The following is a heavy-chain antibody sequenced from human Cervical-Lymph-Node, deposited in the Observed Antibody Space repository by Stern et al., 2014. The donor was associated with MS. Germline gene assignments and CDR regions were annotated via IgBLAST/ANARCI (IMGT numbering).Heavy chain of an antibody. J-gene: IGHJ3*02. CDR3: ARSYSVRGWAVDI. V-gene: IGHV3-30-3*01. CDR2: ISYHGNNT. CDR1: GFTFSNFA. D-gene: IGHD3-10*01. Sequence: QVQLGQSGRGVVQPGRSLRLSCAASGFTFSNFAMHWVRQAPGPGLEWVAAISYHGNNTYDADTEMGRFTASRDNSRNTLFLQMNSLRPDDTAIYYCARSYSVRGWAVDIWGRGTQVIVSS.